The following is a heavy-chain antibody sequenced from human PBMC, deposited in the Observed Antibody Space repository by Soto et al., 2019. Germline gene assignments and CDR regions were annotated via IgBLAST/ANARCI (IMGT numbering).Heavy chain of an antibody. CDR3: PRNHGSLVPAATGGYFYYGLDV. Sequence: QVQLVQSGAEVKKPGSSVKVSCKASGGTFSSYALSWVRQAPGQGLEWMGGIIPRFGTANYAQKLQGRVTITADESTSTGYMELSSLRSEDTAVYYCPRNHGSLVPAATGGYFYYGLDVWGQGTTVIVSS. J-gene: IGHJ6*02. D-gene: IGHD2-2*01. CDR1: GGTFSSYA. CDR2: IIPRFGTA. V-gene: IGHV1-69*01.